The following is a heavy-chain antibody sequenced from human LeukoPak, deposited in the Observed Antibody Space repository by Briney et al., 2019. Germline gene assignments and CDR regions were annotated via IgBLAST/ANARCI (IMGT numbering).Heavy chain of an antibody. CDR1: GDSITSYY. J-gene: IGHJ4*02. V-gene: IGHV4-4*07. CDR2: INISGNT. CDR3: ARDPLKGFDY. Sequence: SETLSLTCTVSGDSITSYYWSWIRQPAGKGLEWIGRINISGNTNYNPSLKSRVTMSLDASKNQISLKLSAVTAADAAVYYCARDPLKGFDYWGQGMLVTVSS.